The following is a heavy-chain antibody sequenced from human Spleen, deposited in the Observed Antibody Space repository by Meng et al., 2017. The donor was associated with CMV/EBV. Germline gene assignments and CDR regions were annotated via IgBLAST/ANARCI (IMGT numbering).Heavy chain of an antibody. D-gene: IGHD3-3*01. J-gene: IGHJ6*02. CDR1: GFTFSSYS. CDR2: IYSGGTT. V-gene: IGHV3-66*02. Sequence: GGSLRLSCAASGFTFSSYSMNWVRQAPGKGLEWVSAIYSGGTTYYADSVKGRFTISRDNSKNTVYLQMNSLRAEDTAVYYCARDLWGGYYYYYYGLDVWGQGTTVTVSS. CDR3: ARDLWGGYYYYYYGLDV.